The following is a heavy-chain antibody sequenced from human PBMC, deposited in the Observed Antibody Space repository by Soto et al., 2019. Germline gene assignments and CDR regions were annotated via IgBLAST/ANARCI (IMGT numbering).Heavy chain of an antibody. Sequence: SETLSLTCTVSGGSISSGDYYWSWIRQPPGKGLEWIGYIYYSGSTYYNPSLKSRVTISVDTSKNQFSLKLSSVTAADTAVYYCDIASRSGDSRTPAFDYWGQGTLVTVSS. CDR2: IYYSGST. V-gene: IGHV4-30-4*01. CDR3: DIASRSGDSRTPAFDY. CDR1: GGSISSGDYY. J-gene: IGHJ4*02. D-gene: IGHD6-19*01.